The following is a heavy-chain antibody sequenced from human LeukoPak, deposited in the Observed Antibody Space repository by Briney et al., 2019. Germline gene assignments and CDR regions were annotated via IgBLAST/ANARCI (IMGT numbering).Heavy chain of an antibody. V-gene: IGHV4-34*01. D-gene: IGHD3-10*01. J-gene: IGHJ6*04. CDR1: GGSFSDYY. CDR2: INHSGST. CDR3: ARVEAMVRGVDV. Sequence: SETLSLTCAVYGGSFSDYYWSWIRQPPGKGLEWIGEINHSGSTNYNPSLKSRVTISVDTSKNQFSLKLSSVTAADTAVYYCARVEAMVRGVDVWGKGTTVTVSS.